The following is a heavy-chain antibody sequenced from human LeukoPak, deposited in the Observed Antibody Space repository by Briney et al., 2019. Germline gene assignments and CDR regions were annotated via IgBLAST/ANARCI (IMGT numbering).Heavy chain of an antibody. V-gene: IGHV3-30*02. Sequence: GGSLRLSCAASGFTFSSYGMHWVRQAPGKGLEWVAFIRYDGSNKYYADSVKGRFTISRDNSKNTLHLQMNSLRAEDTAVYYCAKEPYYYDSSRPGSYYYMDVWGKGTTVTVSS. CDR1: GFTFSSYG. D-gene: IGHD3-22*01. CDR2: IRYDGSNK. CDR3: AKEPYYYDSSRPGSYYYMDV. J-gene: IGHJ6*03.